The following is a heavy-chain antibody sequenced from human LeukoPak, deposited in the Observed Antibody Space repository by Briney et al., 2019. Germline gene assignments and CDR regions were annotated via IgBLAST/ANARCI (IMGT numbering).Heavy chain of an antibody. V-gene: IGHV5-51*01. D-gene: IGHD4-23*01. J-gene: IGHJ4*02. CDR3: ASRPFETTVVPWDFY. Sequence: GESLQISCKGSGYNFNTYWVAWVRQLPGKGLEWMGIIRPMNSDVRYSPSFQGQVTISANRSITPAYLQWSSLTASDTAMYYCASRPFETTVVPWDFYWGQGTQVTVSS. CDR1: GYNFNTYW. CDR2: IRPMNSDV.